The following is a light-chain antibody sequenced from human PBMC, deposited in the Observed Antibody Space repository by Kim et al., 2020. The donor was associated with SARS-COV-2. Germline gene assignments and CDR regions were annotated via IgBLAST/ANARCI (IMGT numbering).Light chain of an antibody. Sequence: DIQMTQSPSSLSASVGDRVTITCRASKSISSYLNWYQQKPGKAPKLLIYAASSLQSGVPSRFSGSGSGTDFTLTISSLQPEDFATYYCQQSYSTWLTFGGGTKVDIK. CDR1: KSISSY. J-gene: IGKJ4*01. V-gene: IGKV1-39*01. CDR3: QQSYSTWLT. CDR2: AAS.